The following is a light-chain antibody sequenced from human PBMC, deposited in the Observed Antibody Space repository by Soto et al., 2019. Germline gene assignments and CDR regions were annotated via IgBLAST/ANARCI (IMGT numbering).Light chain of an antibody. CDR2: GAS. Sequence: EIVLTQSPGTLSLSRGEIATLSCRASQSVSSSYLAWYQQKSGQAPRLLIYGASSRATGIPDRFSGSGSGTDFTLTISRLDPEDFAVYYCQQYGSSFRTFGQGTKVDIK. V-gene: IGKV3-20*01. CDR3: QQYGSSFRT. CDR1: QSVSSSY. J-gene: IGKJ1*01.